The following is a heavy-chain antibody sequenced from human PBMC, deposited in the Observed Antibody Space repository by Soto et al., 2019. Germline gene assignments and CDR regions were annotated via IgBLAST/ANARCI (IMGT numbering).Heavy chain of an antibody. CDR1: GYTFTGYY. Sequence: ASVKVSCKASGYTFTGYYMHWVRQAPGQGLEWMGWINPNSGGTNYAQKFQGWVTMTRDTSISTAYMELSRLRSDDTAVYYCARWRHDLQDYYYYYGMDVLAPGTTVTVSS. V-gene: IGHV1-2*04. CDR2: INPNSGGT. CDR3: ARWRHDLQDYYYYYGMDV. D-gene: IGHD5-18*01. J-gene: IGHJ6*02.